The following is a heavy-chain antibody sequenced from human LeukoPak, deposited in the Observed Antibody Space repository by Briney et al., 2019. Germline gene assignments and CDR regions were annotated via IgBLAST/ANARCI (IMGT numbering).Heavy chain of an antibody. CDR2: IKQDGSEK. CDR3: ASRYSSSWYYYYYYMDV. CDR1: GFTFSSYW. D-gene: IGHD6-13*01. J-gene: IGHJ6*03. Sequence: GGSLRLSCAASGFTFSSYWMSWVRQAPGKGLEWVANIKQDGSEKYYVDSVKGRFTISRDNAKNSLYLQMNSLRAEGTAVYYCASRYSSSWYYYYYYMDVWGKGTTVTVSS. V-gene: IGHV3-7*01.